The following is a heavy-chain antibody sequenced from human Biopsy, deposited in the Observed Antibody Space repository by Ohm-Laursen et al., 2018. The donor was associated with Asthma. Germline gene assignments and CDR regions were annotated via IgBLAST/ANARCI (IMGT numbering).Heavy chain of an antibody. J-gene: IGHJ4*02. V-gene: IGHV3-30*18. CDR2: ISYDGNHK. CDR3: AKRRGYSGHDNDY. Sequence: SLRLSCTASGFMFRSFGMHWVRQAPGKGLEWVAVISYDGNHKFYEASVKGRFTISRDNSKNTLYLQMNSLRTEDTAVYYCAKRRGYSGHDNDYWGQGTLVIVSS. D-gene: IGHD5-12*01. CDR1: GFMFRSFG.